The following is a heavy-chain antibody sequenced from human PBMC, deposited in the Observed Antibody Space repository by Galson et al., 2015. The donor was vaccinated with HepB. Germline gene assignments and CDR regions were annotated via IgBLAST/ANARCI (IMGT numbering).Heavy chain of an antibody. Sequence: SETLSLTCAVYGGSFSGSYWSWIRQSPGKGLEWIGEVNHSGSTNYNPSLKSRVTLSVDTSKNQFSLKLTSVTAADTAVYYRAKGAAYYDFWSGYYTAHEWFDPWGQGTLVTVSS. J-gene: IGHJ5*02. CDR2: VNHSGST. CDR1: GGSFSGSY. CDR3: AKGAAYYDFWSGYYTAHEWFDP. V-gene: IGHV4-34*01. D-gene: IGHD3-3*01.